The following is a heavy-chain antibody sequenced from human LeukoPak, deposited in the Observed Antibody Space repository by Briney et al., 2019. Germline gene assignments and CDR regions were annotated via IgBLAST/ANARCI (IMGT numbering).Heavy chain of an antibody. CDR1: GYTFTSYD. CDR3: ARGLKPAPYYYYMDV. J-gene: IGHJ6*03. CDR2: MNPNSGNT. Sequence: ASVKVSCKASGYTFTSYDINWVRQATGRGLEWMGWMNPNSGNTGYAQKFQGRVTMTRNTSISTAYMELSSLRSEDTAVYYCARGLKPAPYYYYMDVWGKGTTVTVSS. V-gene: IGHV1-8*01.